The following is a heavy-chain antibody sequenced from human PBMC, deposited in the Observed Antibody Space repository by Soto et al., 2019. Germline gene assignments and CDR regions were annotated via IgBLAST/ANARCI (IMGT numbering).Heavy chain of an antibody. CDR3: ARSDGRY. CDR1: GGSINNYY. V-gene: IGHV4-59*01. Sequence: SETLSLTCTVSGGSINNYYWSWIRQPPGKGLEWIGYVYYSGSTNYNPSLKSRVTISVDTSKNQFSLKLSSVTAADTAVYYCARSDGRYWGQGTLVTVSS. CDR2: VYYSGST. J-gene: IGHJ4*02.